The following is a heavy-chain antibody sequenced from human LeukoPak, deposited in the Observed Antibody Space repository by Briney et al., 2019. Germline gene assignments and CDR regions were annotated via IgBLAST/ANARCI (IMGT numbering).Heavy chain of an antibody. CDR2: VYYSGST. V-gene: IGHV4-61*01. D-gene: IGHD6-13*01. Sequence: SETLSLTCTVSGGSVRRDIYYWGWIRQPPGEGLEWIGYVYYSGSTYYNPSLKSRVTISVDTSKNQFSLKLSSVTAADTAVYYCARDRIAAAGNYYYYGMDVWGQGTTVTVSS. CDR3: ARDRIAAAGNYYYYGMDV. J-gene: IGHJ6*02. CDR1: GGSVRRDIYY.